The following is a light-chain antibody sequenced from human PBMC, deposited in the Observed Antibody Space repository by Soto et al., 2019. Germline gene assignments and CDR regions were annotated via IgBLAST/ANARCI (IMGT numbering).Light chain of an antibody. Sequence: EIVLTQSPATLSLSPGERATLSCRASQSVSSSLAWYQQKPGKAPRLLIYGASNGAAGIPARFSGTGSGTDFTLTISSLEPDDFAAYYCQQRYNWPLTFGGGTKVEIK. CDR2: GAS. CDR3: QQRYNWPLT. V-gene: IGKV3-11*01. CDR1: QSVSSS. J-gene: IGKJ4*01.